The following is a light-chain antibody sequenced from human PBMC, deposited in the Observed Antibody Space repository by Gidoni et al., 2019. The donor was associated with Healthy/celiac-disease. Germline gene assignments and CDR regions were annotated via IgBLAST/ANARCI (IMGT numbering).Light chain of an antibody. CDR2: SNN. CDR3: AAWDDSLNGRV. V-gene: IGLV1-44*01. Sequence: QSVRTQPPSASGTPGQRVTITCSGSSSNIGSNTVNWYQQLPGTAPKLLISSNNQRPSGVPARFSGSKSVTSASLAISGLQSEDEADYYCAAWDDSLNGRVFGTGTKVTVL. CDR1: SSNIGSNT. J-gene: IGLJ1*01.